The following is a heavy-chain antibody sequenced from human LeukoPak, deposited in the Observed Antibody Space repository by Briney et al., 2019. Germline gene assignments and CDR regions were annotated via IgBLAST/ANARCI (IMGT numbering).Heavy chain of an antibody. J-gene: IGHJ4*02. D-gene: IGHD4-17*01. CDR2: ITWNSGSI. V-gene: IGHV3-9*01. CDR1: GFTFDDYD. CDR3: AKAKMTTVTTFFDY. Sequence: GGSLRLSCAASGFTFDDYDMHWVRQAPGKGLEWVSSITWNSGSIGYADSVKGRFTISRDNAKNSLYLQMNSLRAEDTALYYCAKAKMTTVTTFFDYWGQGTLVIVSS.